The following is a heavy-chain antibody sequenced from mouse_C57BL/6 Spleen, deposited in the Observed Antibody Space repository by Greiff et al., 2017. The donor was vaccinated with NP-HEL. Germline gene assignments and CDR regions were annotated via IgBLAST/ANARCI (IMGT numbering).Heavy chain of an antibody. J-gene: IGHJ2*01. D-gene: IGHD2-3*01. V-gene: IGHV14-1*01. CDR1: GFNITDYY. Sequence: VQLQQSGAELVRPGASVKLSCTASGFNITDYYMHWVKQRPEQGLEWIGRIDPEDGDTEYAPKFQGKATMTADTSSNTAYMQLSSLTSEDTAVYYCTTRVYDGYYVYYFDYWGQGTTLTVSS. CDR3: TTRVYDGYYVYYFDY. CDR2: IDPEDGDT.